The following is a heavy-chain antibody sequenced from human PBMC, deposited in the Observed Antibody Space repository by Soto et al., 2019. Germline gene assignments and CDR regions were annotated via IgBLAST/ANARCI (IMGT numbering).Heavy chain of an antibody. J-gene: IGHJ4*02. CDR2: IFPRDSDT. V-gene: IGHV5-51*01. D-gene: IGHD3-10*02. CDR1: GYTFTNYW. CDR3: ARLCSLLPPIDY. Sequence: GASLKISCQASGYTFTNYWIAWVRHMPGRGLEWMGLIFPRDSDTRYNSSLEGQVPISRDRSIATAYLEWTSRKASDTPIYFCARLCSLLPPIDYWGQGPTVTVFS.